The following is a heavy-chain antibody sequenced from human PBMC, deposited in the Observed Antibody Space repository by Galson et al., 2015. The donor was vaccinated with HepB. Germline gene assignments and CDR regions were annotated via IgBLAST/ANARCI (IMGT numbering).Heavy chain of an antibody. CDR2: IRSKANSYAT. CDR3: TRLTYYYDSSGYHPAFDI. J-gene: IGHJ3*02. CDR1: GFTFSSYG. D-gene: IGHD3-22*01. Sequence: SLRLSCAASGFTFSSYGMHWVRQASGKGLEWVGRIRSKANSYATAYAASVKGRFTISRDDSKNTAYLQMNSLKTEDTAVYYCTRLTYYYDSSGYHPAFDIWGQGTMVTVSS. V-gene: IGHV3-73*01.